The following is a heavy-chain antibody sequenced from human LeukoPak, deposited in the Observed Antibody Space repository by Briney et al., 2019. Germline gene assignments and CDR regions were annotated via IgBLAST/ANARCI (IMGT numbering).Heavy chain of an antibody. Sequence: SETLSLTCTVSGGSISSYYWSWIRQPAGKGREWIGRIYTGGSTNYNPSLKSRVTMSVDTSKNQFSLKLSSVTAADTAVYYCARGSVDTAMVDYWGQGTLVTVSS. V-gene: IGHV4-4*07. CDR3: ARGSVDTAMVDY. CDR2: IYTGGST. J-gene: IGHJ4*02. D-gene: IGHD5-18*01. CDR1: GGSISSYY.